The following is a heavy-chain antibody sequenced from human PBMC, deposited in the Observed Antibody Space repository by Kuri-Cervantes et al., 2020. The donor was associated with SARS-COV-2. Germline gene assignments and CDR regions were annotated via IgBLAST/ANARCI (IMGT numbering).Heavy chain of an antibody. Sequence: ASVKVSCKASGCTFTGYYMHWVRQAPGQGLEWMGWVSGYNGHTNYAQKLQGRVTMTTDTSTTTAYMELRSLRSDDTAVFYCVRDGYGDYVDYWGQGTLVTVSS. CDR2: VSGYNGHT. CDR3: VRDGYGDYVDY. J-gene: IGHJ4*02. D-gene: IGHD2-21*01. V-gene: IGHV1-18*04. CDR1: GCTFTGYY.